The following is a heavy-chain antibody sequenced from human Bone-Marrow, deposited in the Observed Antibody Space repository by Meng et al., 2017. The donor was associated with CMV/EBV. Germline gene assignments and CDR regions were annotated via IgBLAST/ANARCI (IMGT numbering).Heavy chain of an antibody. V-gene: IGHV3-73*01. CDR2: IKSKASNYDT. Sequence: GGSLRLSCTASGFSFSGSAMHWVRQASGKGLEWVGRIKSKASNYDTAYAASVKGSFTISRDDSKNTAYLQMNSLKTEDTAVYYYSPHVDTAVVTFDYWGQGTLVTVSS. D-gene: IGHD5-18*01. CDR3: SPHVDTAVVTFDY. J-gene: IGHJ4*02. CDR1: GFSFSGSA.